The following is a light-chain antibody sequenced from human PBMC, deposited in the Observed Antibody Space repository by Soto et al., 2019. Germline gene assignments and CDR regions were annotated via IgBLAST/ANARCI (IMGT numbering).Light chain of an antibody. CDR1: SSDVGGYNY. CDR3: SSYTSSSNSYV. V-gene: IGLV2-14*01. Sequence: SVLTQPASLSGSPGQSITISCPGTSSDVGGYNYVSWYQQHPGKAPKLMIYDVSNRPSGVSNRFSGSKSGNTASLTISGLQAEDEADYYCSSYTSSSNSYVFGTGTKVTVL. CDR2: DVS. J-gene: IGLJ1*01.